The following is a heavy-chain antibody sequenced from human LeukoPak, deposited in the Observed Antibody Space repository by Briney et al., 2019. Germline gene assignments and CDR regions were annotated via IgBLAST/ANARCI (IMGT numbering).Heavy chain of an antibody. CDR3: ARLLQGSYSGGSYTGWYFDL. CDR2: IYYSGST. CDR1: GGSISSGSYY. V-gene: IGHV4-61*09. Sequence: SQTLSLTCTVSGGSISSGSYYWGWIRQPPGKGLEWIGHIYYSGSTNYDPSLKSRVTISLDTSKNQFSLKLSSVTAADTAVYYCARLLQGSYSGGSYTGWYFDLWGRGTLVTVSS. J-gene: IGHJ2*01. D-gene: IGHD1-26*01.